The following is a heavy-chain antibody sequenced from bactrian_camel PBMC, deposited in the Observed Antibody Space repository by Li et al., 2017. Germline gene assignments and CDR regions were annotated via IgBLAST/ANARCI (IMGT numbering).Heavy chain of an antibody. J-gene: IGHJ4*01. D-gene: IGHD1*01. CDR2: RDSNGFT. V-gene: IGHV3S55*01. Sequence: HVQLVESGGGSVQAGGSLRLSCAHSDDTYYSHCTGWFRQAPGKEREGIATRDSNGFTNFADSVKGRFTISKDNTKNTLYLQMTNLKPEDTAVYYCAARDMSGGADWRRRRRASGSCLAETEVFTYWGQGTQVTVS. CDR1: DDTYYSHC. CDR3: AARDMSGGADWRRRRRASGSCLAETEVFTY.